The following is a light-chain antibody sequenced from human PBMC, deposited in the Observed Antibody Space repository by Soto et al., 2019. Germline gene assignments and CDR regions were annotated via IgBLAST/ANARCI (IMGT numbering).Light chain of an antibody. CDR2: AAS. Sequence: ETVMTQSPATLSVSPGERATLSCRASQNVNSNLAWYQQKPGQAPRLLIYAASTRAAGIPARFRGSGSGTEFILTISSLQSEDFAVYDCQHYDNWPPWTFGQGTKVEIK. V-gene: IGKV3-15*01. CDR1: QNVNSN. CDR3: QHYDNWPPWT. J-gene: IGKJ1*01.